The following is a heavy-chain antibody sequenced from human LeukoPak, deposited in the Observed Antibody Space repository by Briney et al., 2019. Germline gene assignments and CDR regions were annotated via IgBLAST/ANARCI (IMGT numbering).Heavy chain of an antibody. D-gene: IGHD1-26*01. J-gene: IGHJ6*03. CDR2: IYYSGST. V-gene: IGHV4-39*01. Sequence: PSETLSLTCTVSGGSISSSSYYWGWIRQPPGKGLEWIGSIYYSGSTYYIPSLKSRVTISVDTSKNQFSLKLSSVTAADTAVYYCASRSGRSDPSFYYYYMDVWGKGTTVTVSS. CDR3: ASRSGRSDPSFYYYYMDV. CDR1: GGSISSSSYY.